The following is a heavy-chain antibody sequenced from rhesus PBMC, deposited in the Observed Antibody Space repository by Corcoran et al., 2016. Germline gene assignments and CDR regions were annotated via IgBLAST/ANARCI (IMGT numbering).Heavy chain of an antibody. V-gene: IGHV1S2*01. J-gene: IGHJ4*01. D-gene: IGHD6-31*01. CDR1: GYTFTDYY. Sequence: QVQLVQSGAEVKKPGSSVKVSCKASGYTFTDYYMHWVRQAPRQGLEWIGWINPYNGKTKNARKFQGIVTMTRDTSTSTAYMELSSLRSEDTAVYYCAREGIAATEALWVYWGQGVLVTVSS. CDR2: INPYNGKT. CDR3: AREGIAATEALWVY.